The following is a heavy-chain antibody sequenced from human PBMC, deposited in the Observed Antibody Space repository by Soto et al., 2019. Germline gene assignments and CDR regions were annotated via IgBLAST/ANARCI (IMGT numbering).Heavy chain of an antibody. J-gene: IGHJ5*02. Sequence: GASVKVSCKASGYTFTSYGISWVRQAPGQGLEWMGWISAYNGNTNYAQKLQGRVTMTTDTSTSTAYMELRSLRSDDTAVYYCARDRIRGYYYDSSGYLNWFDPWGQGTLVTVSS. CDR1: GYTFTSYG. CDR3: ARDRIRGYYYDSSGYLNWFDP. V-gene: IGHV1-18*01. CDR2: ISAYNGNT. D-gene: IGHD3-22*01.